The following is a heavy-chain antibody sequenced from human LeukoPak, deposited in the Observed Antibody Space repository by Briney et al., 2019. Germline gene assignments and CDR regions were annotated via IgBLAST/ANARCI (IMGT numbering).Heavy chain of an antibody. CDR1: GYSFTTYW. D-gene: IGHD3-10*01. V-gene: IGHV5-51*01. Sequence: GEPLKISCKGSGYSFTTYWIGWVRQMPGKGLEWIGIIYPGDSDTRYSPSFQGQVTISADKYISTAYLQWSSLKASDTAMYYCARRYGSGLLDYWGQGTLVTVSS. CDR2: IYPGDSDT. J-gene: IGHJ4*02. CDR3: ARRYGSGLLDY.